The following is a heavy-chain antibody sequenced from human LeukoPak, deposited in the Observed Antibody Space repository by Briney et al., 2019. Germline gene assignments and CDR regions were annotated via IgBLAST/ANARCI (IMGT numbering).Heavy chain of an antibody. CDR3: ARDPPVAGTS. J-gene: IGHJ4*02. D-gene: IGHD6-19*01. V-gene: IGHV4-59*01. CDR1: GGSISSYY. CDR2: IYYSGST. Sequence: SETLSLTCTVSGGSISSYYWSWIRQPPGKGLEWIGYIYYSGSTNYNPSLKSRVTISVDTSKNQFSLKLSSVTAADTAVYYCARDPPVAGTSWGQGTLVTVSS.